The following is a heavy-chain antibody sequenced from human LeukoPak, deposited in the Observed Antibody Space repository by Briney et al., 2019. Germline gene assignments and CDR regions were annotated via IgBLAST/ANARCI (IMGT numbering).Heavy chain of an antibody. CDR3: ARGLSGQQLVGGLFDI. CDR1: GGSISSGGYA. D-gene: IGHD6-13*01. V-gene: IGHV4-30-2*01. Sequence: SETLSLTCAVSGGSISSGGYAWSWIRQTPGKGPEWVGYMYPDGSAYYRSSLKSRVIISLDTSKNQFSLKLSSVTAADTAVYYCARGLSGQQLVGGLFDIWGQGTMVTVSS. CDR2: MYPDGSA. J-gene: IGHJ3*02.